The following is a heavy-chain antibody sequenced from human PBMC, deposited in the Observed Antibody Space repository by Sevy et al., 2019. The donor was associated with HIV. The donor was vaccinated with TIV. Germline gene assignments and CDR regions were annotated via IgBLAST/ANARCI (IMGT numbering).Heavy chain of an antibody. CDR2: VFYTGST. CDR1: GGSISDYY. D-gene: IGHD7-27*01. V-gene: IGHV4-59*01. Sequence: SETLSLTCSVSGGSISDYYWIWIRQPPGKGLEWIGFVFYTGSTNYNPSLESRFTMSVDMSKNQFSLKLSSVTAADTAVYFCALSGEELALNWFDPWGQGTLVTVSS. J-gene: IGHJ5*02. CDR3: ALSGEELALNWFDP.